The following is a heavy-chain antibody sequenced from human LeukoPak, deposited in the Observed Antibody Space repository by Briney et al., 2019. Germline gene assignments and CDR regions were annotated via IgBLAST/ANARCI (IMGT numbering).Heavy chain of an antibody. J-gene: IGHJ4*02. V-gene: IGHV4-39*07. CDR3: ARVLRSVAGTPLHFDY. CDR2: IYYSGST. CDR1: GGSLSSSSYY. Sequence: PSETLSLTCTVSGGSLSSSSYYWGWIRQPPGKGLEWTGSIYYSGSTYYNPSLKSRVTISVDTSKNQFSLKLSSVTAADTAVYYCARVLRSVAGTPLHFDYWGQGTLVTVSS. D-gene: IGHD6-19*01.